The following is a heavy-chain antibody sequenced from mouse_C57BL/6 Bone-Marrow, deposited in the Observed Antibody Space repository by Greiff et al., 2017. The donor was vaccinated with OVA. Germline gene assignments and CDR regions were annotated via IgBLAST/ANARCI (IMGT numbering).Heavy chain of an antibody. Sequence: EVQGVESGGGLVQPGGSLKLSCAASGFTFSDFYMYWIRQTPEKRLEWVAYISNGGGSTYYPDTVKGGFTISRDNAKNTLYLQMSRLKSEDTAMYYCARLDAMDYWGQGTSVTVSS. CDR2: ISNGGGST. CDR1: GFTFSDFY. CDR3: ARLDAMDY. V-gene: IGHV5-12*01. J-gene: IGHJ4*01.